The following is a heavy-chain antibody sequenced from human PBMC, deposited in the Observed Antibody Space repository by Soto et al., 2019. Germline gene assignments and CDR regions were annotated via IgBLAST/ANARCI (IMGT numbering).Heavy chain of an antibody. J-gene: IGHJ4*02. CDR1: GYTFTNYY. D-gene: IGHD4-17*01. Sequence: ASVKVSCKASGYTFTNYYLHWVRQAPGQGLEWMGIINPSGDSTSYAQKFQGRVTMTRDTSTSTVYMDLSSLRSEDTAVYYCAKSTVTTSTFDYWGQGTLVTGS. V-gene: IGHV1-46*01. CDR3: AKSTVTTSTFDY. CDR2: INPSGDST.